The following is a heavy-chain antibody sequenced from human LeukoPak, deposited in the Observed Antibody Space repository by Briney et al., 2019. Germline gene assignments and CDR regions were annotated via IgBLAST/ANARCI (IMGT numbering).Heavy chain of an antibody. CDR1: GITFSNSA. D-gene: IGHD5-24*01. J-gene: IGHJ3*02. CDR3: VKSAGKDGYRDVFDI. V-gene: IGHV3-23*01. CDR2: ITKSGDQT. Sequence: QAGGSLRLSCVPSGITFSNSALSWVRQAPGKGLEWVSTITKSGDQTYYADSVRGLFTISRDNSKNTLYLQMNSLRAEDTAVYHCVKSAGKDGYRDVFDIWGQGTVVTVSS.